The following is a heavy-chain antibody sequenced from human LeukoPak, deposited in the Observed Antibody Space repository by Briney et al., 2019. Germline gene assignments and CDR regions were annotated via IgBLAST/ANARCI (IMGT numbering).Heavy chain of an antibody. CDR3: ARDYYDILTGYYHLDY. CDR2: IKQDGSEK. J-gene: IGHJ4*02. D-gene: IGHD3-9*01. Sequence: GSLRLSCAASGFTFSSYWMSWVRQAPGKGLEWVANIKQDGSEKYYVDSVKGRFTISRDNAKNSLYLQMNSLRAEDTAVYYCARDYYDILTGYYHLDYWGQGTLVTVYS. V-gene: IGHV3-7*01. CDR1: GFTFSSYW.